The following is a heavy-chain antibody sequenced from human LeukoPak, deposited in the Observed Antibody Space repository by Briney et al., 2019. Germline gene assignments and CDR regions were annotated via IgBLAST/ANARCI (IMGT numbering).Heavy chain of an antibody. V-gene: IGHV3-23*01. CDR1: GFTFSRYA. CDR3: AKERITIFGVVIPFDY. D-gene: IGHD3-3*01. J-gene: IGHJ4*02. CDR2: ISGSGGST. Sequence: GGSLRLSCAASGFTFSRYAMSWVRQAPGKGLEWVSAISGSGGSTYYADSVKGRFTISRDNSKNTLYLQMNSLRAEDTAVYYCAKERITIFGVVIPFDYWGQGTRVTVSA.